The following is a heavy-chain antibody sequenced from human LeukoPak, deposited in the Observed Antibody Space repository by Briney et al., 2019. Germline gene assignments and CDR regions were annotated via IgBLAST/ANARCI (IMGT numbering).Heavy chain of an antibody. CDR2: IRSKTDGGTT. D-gene: IGHD4-17*01. J-gene: IGHJ6*02. CDR3: AIPARTTVTRWYYGMDV. V-gene: IGHV3-15*01. CDR1: GFTFSNAW. Sequence: GGSLRLSCAASGFTFSNAWMTWVRQAPGKGLEWVGRIRSKTDGGTTDSAAPVKGRFTISRDNSKNTLYLQMNSLRAEDTAVYYCAIPARTTVTRWYYGMDVWGQGTTVTVSS.